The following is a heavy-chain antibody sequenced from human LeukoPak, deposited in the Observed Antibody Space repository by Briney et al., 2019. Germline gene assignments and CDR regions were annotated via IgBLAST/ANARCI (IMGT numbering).Heavy chain of an antibody. V-gene: IGHV4-34*01. CDR2: INRSGST. D-gene: IGHD3-22*01. CDR1: GGSFSGYY. Sequence: SETLSLTCAVYGGSFSGYYWSWIRQPPGKGLEWIGEINRSGSTNYNPSLKSRVTISVDTSKNQFSLKLSSVTAADTAVYYCSRGKFYDSSGYYYWGQGTLVTVSS. CDR3: SRGKFYDSSGYYY. J-gene: IGHJ4*02.